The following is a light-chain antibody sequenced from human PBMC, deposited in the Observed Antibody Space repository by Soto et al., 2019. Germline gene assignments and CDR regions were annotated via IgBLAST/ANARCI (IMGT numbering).Light chain of an antibody. CDR1: SIGLGSYNL. CDR2: EGS. J-gene: IGLJ1*01. V-gene: IGLV2-23*01. CDR3: CSYAGSGSYV. Sequence: QSVLTQPASVSGSPGQSITISCTGTSIGLGSYNLVSWYQHHPGKAPKLMIYEGSKRPSGVSNRFSGSKSGNTASLTISGLQAEDEADYSCCSYAGSGSYVFGTGTKVTV.